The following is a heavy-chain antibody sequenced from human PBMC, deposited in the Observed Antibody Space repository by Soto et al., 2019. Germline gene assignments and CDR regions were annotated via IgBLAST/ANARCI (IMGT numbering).Heavy chain of an antibody. Sequence: QVQLQQWGAGLLKPSETLSLTCAVYGGSFSGYYWSWIRQPPGKGLGGIGEINNSGSTNYNPSLKSRVTISVDTSKNQFSLKLSSVTAADTAVYYCARGGCSGGSCYPPVGFYFDYWGQGTLVTVSS. CDR2: INNSGST. J-gene: IGHJ4*02. D-gene: IGHD2-15*01. CDR3: ARGGCSGGSCYPPVGFYFDY. V-gene: IGHV4-34*01. CDR1: GGSFSGYY.